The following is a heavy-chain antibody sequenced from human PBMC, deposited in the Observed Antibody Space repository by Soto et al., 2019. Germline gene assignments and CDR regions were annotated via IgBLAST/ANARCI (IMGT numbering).Heavy chain of an antibody. D-gene: IGHD6-13*01. Sequence: QVQLVQSGAEVKKPGASVKVSCKASGYTFTSYGISWVRQAPGQGLEWMGWISAYNGNTNYAQKLQGRVTMTTDTSTSTAYMELRSLRSDDTAVYHCARPIAAAGDFYYGMDVWGQGTTVTVSS. CDR3: ARPIAAAGDFYYGMDV. CDR1: GYTFTSYG. CDR2: ISAYNGNT. J-gene: IGHJ6*02. V-gene: IGHV1-18*01.